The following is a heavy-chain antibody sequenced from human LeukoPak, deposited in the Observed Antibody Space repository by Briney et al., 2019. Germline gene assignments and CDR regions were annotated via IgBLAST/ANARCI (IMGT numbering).Heavy chain of an antibody. CDR1: GFTFSSYS. CDR3: ARHYGSGSYKVL. Sequence: GRSLRLSCAASGFTFSSYSMNWVRQAPGKVLEWVSYISSSSSTIYYADSVKGRFTISRDNAKNSLYLQMNSLRDEDTAVYYCARHYGSGSYKVLWGQGTLVTVSS. CDR2: ISSSSSTI. D-gene: IGHD3-10*01. V-gene: IGHV3-48*02. J-gene: IGHJ4*02.